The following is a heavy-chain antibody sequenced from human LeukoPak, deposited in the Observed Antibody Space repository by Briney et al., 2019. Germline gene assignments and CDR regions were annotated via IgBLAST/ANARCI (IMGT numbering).Heavy chain of an antibody. CDR2: IWYDGSNK. CDR1: GFTFSSYG. Sequence: GGSLRLSCAASGFTFSSYGMHWVRQAPGKGLEWVAVIWYDGSNKYYADSVKGGFTISRDNSKNTLYLQMNSLRAEDTAVYYCARASGDIVETATMGSYWGQGTLVTVSS. J-gene: IGHJ4*02. V-gene: IGHV3-33*01. D-gene: IGHD5-18*01. CDR3: ARASGDIVETATMGSY.